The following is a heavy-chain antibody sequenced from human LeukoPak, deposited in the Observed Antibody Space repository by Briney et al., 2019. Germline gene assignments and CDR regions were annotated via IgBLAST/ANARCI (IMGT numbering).Heavy chain of an antibody. Sequence: PSETLSLTCTASGGSISSGGYYWSWIRQHPGKGLEWIGYIYYSGSTYYNPSLKSRVTISVDTSKNQFSLKLSSVTAADMAVYYCARVPDYSYYYDSSGHFDYWGQGTLVTVSS. CDR3: ARVPDYSYYYDSSGHFDY. CDR1: GGSISSGGYY. J-gene: IGHJ4*02. CDR2: IYYSGST. V-gene: IGHV4-31*03. D-gene: IGHD3-22*01.